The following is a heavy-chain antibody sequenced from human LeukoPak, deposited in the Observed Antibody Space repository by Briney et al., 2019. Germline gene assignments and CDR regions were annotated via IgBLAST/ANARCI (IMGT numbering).Heavy chain of an antibody. J-gene: IGHJ6*03. Sequence: SETLSLTCTVSGGSISTYYWSWIRQPPGKGLEWIGYIYYSGSTNYNPSLKSRVTISVDTSKNQFSLKLSSVTAADTAVYYCARVETSYYYMDAWGKGTTVTVSS. V-gene: IGHV4-59*01. CDR2: IYYSGST. CDR3: ARVETSYYYMDA. CDR1: GGSISTYY.